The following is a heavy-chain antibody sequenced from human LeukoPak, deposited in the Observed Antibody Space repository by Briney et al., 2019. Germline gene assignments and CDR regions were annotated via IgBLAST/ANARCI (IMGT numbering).Heavy chain of an antibody. CDR1: GYSFTSYW. D-gene: IGHD6-19*01. CDR3: ARHHSSGWPDYYYYYMDV. CDR2: IYPGDSDT. J-gene: IGHJ6*03. V-gene: IGHV5-51*01. Sequence: GESLKISCKGSGYSFTSYWIGWVRQMPGKGLEWMGIIYPGDSDTRYSPSFQGQVTISADKSISTAYLQSSSLKASDTAMYYCARHHSSGWPDYYYYYMDVWGKGTTVTVSS.